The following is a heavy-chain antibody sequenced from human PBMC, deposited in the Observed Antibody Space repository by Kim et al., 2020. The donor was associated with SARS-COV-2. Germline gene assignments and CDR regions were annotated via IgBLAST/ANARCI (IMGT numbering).Heavy chain of an antibody. V-gene: IGHV3-21*01. CDR2: ISSSSRYI. CDR1: GFTFSSYS. D-gene: IGHD2-2*01. CDR3: ARDIVVVPATVGFGGNWFDP. Sequence: GGSLRLSCAASGFTFSSYSMNWVRQAPGKGLEWVSSISSSSRYIYYADSVKGRFTISRDNAKNSLYLQMNSLRAEDTAVYYCARDIVVVPATVGFGGNWFDPWGQGTLVPVSS. J-gene: IGHJ5*02.